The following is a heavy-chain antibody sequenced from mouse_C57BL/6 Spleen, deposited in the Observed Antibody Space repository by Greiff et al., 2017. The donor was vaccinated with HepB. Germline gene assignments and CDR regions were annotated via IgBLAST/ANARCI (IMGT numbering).Heavy chain of an antibody. CDR3: ARAPYYYGSTLDV. CDR1: GYTFTSYW. V-gene: IGHV1-69*01. CDR2: IDPSDSYT. D-gene: IGHD1-1*01. Sequence: VQLQQPGAELVMPGASVKLSCKASGYTFTSYWMHWVKQRPGQGLEWIGEIDPSDSYTNYNQKFKGKSTLTVDKSSSTAYMQLSSLTSEDSAVYYCARAPYYYGSTLDVWGTGTTVTVSS. J-gene: IGHJ1*03.